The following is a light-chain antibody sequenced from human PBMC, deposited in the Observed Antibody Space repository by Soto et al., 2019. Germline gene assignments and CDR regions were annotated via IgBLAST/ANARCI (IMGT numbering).Light chain of an antibody. CDR2: GAS. J-gene: IGKJ1*01. CDR1: HSVSSSY. V-gene: IGKV3-15*01. CDR3: QQYNNWPRT. Sequence: EIVLTQSPGTLSLSPGERATISCTASHSVSSSYLAWYQQKPGQAPRLLISGASTRATGIPARFSGSGSGTEFTLTISSLQSEDFAVYYCQQYNNWPRTFGQGTKVDIK.